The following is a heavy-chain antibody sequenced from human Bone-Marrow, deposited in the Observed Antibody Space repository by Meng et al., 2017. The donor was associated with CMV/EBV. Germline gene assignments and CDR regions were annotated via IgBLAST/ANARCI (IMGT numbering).Heavy chain of an antibody. CDR3: ARDSPTRSMDV. J-gene: IGHJ6*02. V-gene: IGHV3-11*01. CDR2: ISTSGTTI. Sequence: GGSLRLSCAASEFTFSDYYIAWIRQAPGKGLEWVSYISTSGTTISYADSVKGRFTISRDNAKNSLYLQMNSLRAEDTAVYYCARDSPTRSMDVWGQGTTVTVSS. CDR1: EFTFSDYY.